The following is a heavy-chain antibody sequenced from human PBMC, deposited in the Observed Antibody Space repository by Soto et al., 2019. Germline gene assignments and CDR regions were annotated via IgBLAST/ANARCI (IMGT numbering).Heavy chain of an antibody. J-gene: IGHJ4*02. CDR3: ARDKGYSYDDY. D-gene: IGHD5-18*01. CDR1: GYTFTSYD. Sequence: ASVKVSCKASGYTFTSYDINWVRQATGQGFEWMGWMNPNSGSTSYAQKFQGRVTMTRDTSTSTVYMELSSLRSEDTAVYYCARDKGYSYDDYWGQGTLVTVSS. CDR2: MNPNSGST. V-gene: IGHV1-8*01.